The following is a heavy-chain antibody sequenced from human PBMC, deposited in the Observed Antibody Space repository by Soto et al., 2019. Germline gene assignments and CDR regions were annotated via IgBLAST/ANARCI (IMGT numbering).Heavy chain of an antibody. CDR3: ARGGAQISSLTTFDY. V-gene: IGHV4-59*01. Sequence: SETLSLTCTVSGVSIRSYYWSWIRQPPGKGLEWIGYIYYSGSTNYNPSLKSRVTMSVDTSKNQFSLKLRSVTAADTAVYYCARGGAQISSLTTFDYWGQGTLVTVSS. CDR1: GVSIRSYY. CDR2: IYYSGST. D-gene: IGHD1-26*01. J-gene: IGHJ4*02.